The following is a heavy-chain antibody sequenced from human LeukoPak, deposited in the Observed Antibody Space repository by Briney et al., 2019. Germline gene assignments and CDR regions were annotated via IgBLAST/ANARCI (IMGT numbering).Heavy chain of an antibody. CDR1: GFTFSSFG. Sequence: GGSLRLSCAASGFTFSSFGMHWVRQAPGKGLEWVAVIWHDGSNKFYADSVKGRFTISRDDSKNTMYLQMNSLRAEDTAVYYCAREVVQMGAFDIWGQGTMVTVSS. V-gene: IGHV3-33*01. CDR2: IWHDGSNK. J-gene: IGHJ3*02. D-gene: IGHD5-24*01. CDR3: AREVVQMGAFDI.